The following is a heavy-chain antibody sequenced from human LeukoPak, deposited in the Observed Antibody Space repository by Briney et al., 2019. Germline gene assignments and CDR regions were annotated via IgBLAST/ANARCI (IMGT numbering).Heavy chain of an antibody. CDR3: ASQRAAGTPFDY. J-gene: IGHJ4*02. D-gene: IGHD6-13*01. Sequence: SETLSLTCAVYGGSSSGYYWSWIRQPPGKGLEWIGEINHSGSTNYNPSLKSRVTISVDTSKNQFSLKLSSVTAADTAVYYCASQRAAGTPFDYWGQGTLVTVSS. CDR2: INHSGST. V-gene: IGHV4-34*01. CDR1: GGSSSGYY.